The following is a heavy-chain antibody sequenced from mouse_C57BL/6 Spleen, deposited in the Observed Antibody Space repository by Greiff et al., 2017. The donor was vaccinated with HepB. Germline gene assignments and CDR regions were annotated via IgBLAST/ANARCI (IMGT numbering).Heavy chain of an antibody. D-gene: IGHD2-1*01. Sequence: QVQLKESGPGLVQPSQSLSITCTVSGFSLTSYGVHWVRQSPGKGLEWLGVIWSGGSTDYNAAFISRLSISKDNSKSQVFFKMNSLQADDTAIYYCARVYYGNYDWYFDVWGTGTTVTVSS. CDR2: IWSGGST. V-gene: IGHV2-2*01. CDR1: GFSLTSYG. J-gene: IGHJ1*03. CDR3: ARVYYGNYDWYFDV.